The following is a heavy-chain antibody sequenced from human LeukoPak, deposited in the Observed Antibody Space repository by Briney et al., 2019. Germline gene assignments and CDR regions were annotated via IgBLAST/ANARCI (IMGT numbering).Heavy chain of an antibody. D-gene: IGHD3-10*01. J-gene: IGHJ4*02. V-gene: IGHV4-34*01. CDR1: GGSFSGYY. CDR2: INYVGSI. Sequence: SETLSLTCGVYGGSFSGYYWTWIRQSPGKGLEWIGEINYVGSINYNPSLKSRVTISVDTSKSQFSLKLTSVTAADTAMYYCARLNGQMVRGVKFLDYWGQGTLVTVSS. CDR3: ARLNGQMVRGVKFLDY.